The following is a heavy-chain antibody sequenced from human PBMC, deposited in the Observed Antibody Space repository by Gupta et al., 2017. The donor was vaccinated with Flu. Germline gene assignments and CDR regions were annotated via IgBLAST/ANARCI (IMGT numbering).Heavy chain of an antibody. J-gene: IGHJ5*02. D-gene: IGHD3-10*02. V-gene: IGHV4-59*12. CDR3: ARGLNGDYFLAFDP. CDR2: VYHNGRA. Sequence: MSSYYWAWIRQPPGKGLEWIAYVYHNGRAYYNASLKSRVTISVDTSQKKFYLQLRSVTAADTAVYDCARGLNGDYFLAFDPWGQGARVNVS. CDR1: MSSYY.